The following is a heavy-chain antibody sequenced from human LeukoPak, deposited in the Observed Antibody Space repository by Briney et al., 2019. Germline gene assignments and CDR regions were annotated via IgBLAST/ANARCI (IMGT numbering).Heavy chain of an antibody. CDR2: VYPSGGA. J-gene: IGHJ5*02. D-gene: IGHD3-22*01. CDR3: ARMIGVGDKYFDP. CDR1: IDSFTNYY. V-gene: IGHV4-4*07. Sequence: SETLSLTCTVSIDSFTNYYWSWVRHPAGKGLEWIGRVYPSGGANYNPSLRSRVILSADTSKNQVFLRLTSVTAADTAVYYCARMIGVGDKYFDPWGQGTPVTVSS.